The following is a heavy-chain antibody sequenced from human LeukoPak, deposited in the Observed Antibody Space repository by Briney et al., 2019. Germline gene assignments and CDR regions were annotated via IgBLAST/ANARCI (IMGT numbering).Heavy chain of an antibody. D-gene: IGHD5-24*01. CDR3: ARSRGVFDY. V-gene: IGHV3-30*03. J-gene: IGHJ4*02. CDR1: GFTFSSYG. CDR2: ISYDGSNK. Sequence: LRLSCAASGFTFSSYGMHWVRQAPGKGLEWVAVISYDGSNKYYADSVKGRFTISRDNSKNTLYLQMNSLRAEDTAVYYCARSRGVFDYWGQGTLVTVSS.